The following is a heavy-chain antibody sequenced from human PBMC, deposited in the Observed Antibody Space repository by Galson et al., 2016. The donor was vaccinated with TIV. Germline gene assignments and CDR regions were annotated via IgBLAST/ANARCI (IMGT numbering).Heavy chain of an antibody. CDR2: IDWDDDK. CDR1: GFSLNTDGMC. V-gene: IGHV2-70*11. Sequence: PALVKPTQTLTLTCTFSGFSLNTDGMCVNWIRQPPGKALEWLARIDWDDDKSYSPSLKTRLTISKDTSKNQVVLTMTNMDPVDTATYYCARISGYYDHSGHFIPRSFDYWGQGAPVTVSS. J-gene: IGHJ4*02. D-gene: IGHD3-22*01. CDR3: ARISGYYDHSGHFIPRSFDY.